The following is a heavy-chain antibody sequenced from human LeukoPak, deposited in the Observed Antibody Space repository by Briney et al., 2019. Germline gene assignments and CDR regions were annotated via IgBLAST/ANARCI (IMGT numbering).Heavy chain of an antibody. Sequence: GSLRLSCTASGFTLGDYAVNWFRQAPGKGLEWIGFIRSKAHGGTTGCAASVKGRFTLSRDDSKGIGYLQMNSLKTEDTGVYYCSRDNLRADSSSHYDFEYWGQGTLVTVSS. CDR1: GFTLGDYA. CDR3: SRDNLRADSSSHYDFEY. J-gene: IGHJ4*02. D-gene: IGHD6-13*01. V-gene: IGHV3-49*03. CDR2: IRSKAHGGTT.